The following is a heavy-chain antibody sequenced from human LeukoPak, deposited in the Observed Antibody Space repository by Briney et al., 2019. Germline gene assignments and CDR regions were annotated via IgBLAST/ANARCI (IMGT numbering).Heavy chain of an antibody. Sequence: GGSLRLSCAASGYTFSTYWMHWVRQGPGKGLVWVSRINEDGSSTSYAESVKGRFTISRDNSKYTLYLQMNSLRVEDTAVYYCAKGDYFGSGFDYWGQGTLVIVST. J-gene: IGHJ4*02. CDR1: GYTFSTYW. V-gene: IGHV3-74*01. CDR3: AKGDYFGSGFDY. D-gene: IGHD3-10*01. CDR2: INEDGSST.